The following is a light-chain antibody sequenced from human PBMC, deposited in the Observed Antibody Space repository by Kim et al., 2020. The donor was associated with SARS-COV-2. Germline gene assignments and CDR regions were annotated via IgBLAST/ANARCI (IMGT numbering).Light chain of an antibody. CDR1: KLGDKY. Sequence: SYELTQPPSVSVSPGQTARITCSGIKLGDKYVSWYQQKPGQSPVLVIYQNIKRPSGIPERLSGSNSGNTATLTISGTQAVDESHYYCQVWDRSTVIFGGGTQLTVL. V-gene: IGLV3-1*01. J-gene: IGLJ2*01. CDR2: QNI. CDR3: QVWDRSTVI.